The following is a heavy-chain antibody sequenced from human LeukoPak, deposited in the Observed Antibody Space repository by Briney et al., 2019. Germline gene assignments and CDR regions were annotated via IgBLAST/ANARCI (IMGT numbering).Heavy chain of an antibody. Sequence: GGSLRLSCAASRFTFSNYWMAWVRQAPGKGLEWVANIKDDGSETYYVASVKGRFTISRDNAKDSLYLQMNSLRAEDTAVYYWGREPRGYSYGLWGRGTLVTVSS. CDR2: IKDDGSET. J-gene: IGHJ4*02. CDR3: GREPRGYSYGL. D-gene: IGHD5-18*01. CDR1: RFTFSNYW. V-gene: IGHV3-7*01.